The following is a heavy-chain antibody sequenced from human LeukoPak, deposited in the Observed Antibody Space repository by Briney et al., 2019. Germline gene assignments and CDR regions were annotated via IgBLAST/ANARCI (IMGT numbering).Heavy chain of an antibody. J-gene: IGHJ4*02. V-gene: IGHV3-53*01. CDR1: GFTVSSNS. CDR2: IYSGGST. CDR3: AKVLSGYYDRIFDY. Sequence: GGSLRLSCAASGFTVSSNSINWARQAPGKGLEWVSVIYSGGSTYYADSVKGRFTISRDNSKNTLYLQMNSLRAEDTAVYYCAKVLSGYYDRIFDYWGQGTLVTVSS. D-gene: IGHD3-3*01.